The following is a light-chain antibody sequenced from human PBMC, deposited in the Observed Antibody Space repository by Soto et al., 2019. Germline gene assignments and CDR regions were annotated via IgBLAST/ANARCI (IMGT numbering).Light chain of an antibody. CDR2: AAS. Sequence: DIQMTQSPSSVSASVGDRVTITCRASQDISTWLAWFKQKPGKAPKLLIYAASSLQSGVPSRFSGSGSGTVFTLTIRSLQPDDFATYYCQQYNSHRTFGQGTKVDIK. V-gene: IGKV1D-16*01. CDR1: QDISTW. CDR3: QQYNSHRT. J-gene: IGKJ1*01.